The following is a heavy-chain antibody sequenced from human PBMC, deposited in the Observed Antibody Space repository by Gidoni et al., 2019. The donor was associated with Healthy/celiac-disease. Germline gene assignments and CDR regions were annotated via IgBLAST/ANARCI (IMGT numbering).Heavy chain of an antibody. J-gene: IGHJ6*02. CDR1: GYTCTSYA. CDR2: VNAGNGNT. CDR3: AREGCSSTSCYGDYYYYYGMDV. Sequence: QVKLGQSGGEEKKPGASVKVACKASGYTCTSYAMHWVRQAPGQRLEWMGWVNAGNGNTKYSQKFQGRVSITRDSSASTAYMELSILRSEDTAVYYCAREGCSSTSCYGDYYYYYGMDVWGQGTTVTVSS. V-gene: IGHV1-3*05. D-gene: IGHD2-2*01.